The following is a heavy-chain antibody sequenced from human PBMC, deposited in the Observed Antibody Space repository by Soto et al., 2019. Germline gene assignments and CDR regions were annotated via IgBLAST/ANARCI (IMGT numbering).Heavy chain of an antibody. Sequence: GESLKISCKGSGYNFAGYWIAWVRQMPGKGLELMGIIYPSDSDTRYRPSFQGQVTNSADKSISSAYLQWSSLRASDTAMYYCARGGVSTRTFDYWGQGTPVTAPQ. CDR2: IYPSDSDT. D-gene: IGHD3-3*01. CDR1: GYNFAGYW. CDR3: ARGGVSTRTFDY. V-gene: IGHV5-51*01. J-gene: IGHJ4*02.